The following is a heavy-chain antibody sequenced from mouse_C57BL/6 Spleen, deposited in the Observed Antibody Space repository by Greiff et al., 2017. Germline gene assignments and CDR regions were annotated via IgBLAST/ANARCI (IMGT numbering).Heavy chain of an antibody. D-gene: IGHD2-4*01. CDR3: ARGDDSFDY. CDR1: GYTFTSYW. V-gene: IGHV1-61*01. J-gene: IGHJ2*01. Sequence: VQLQQPGAELGRPGSSVKLSCKASGYTFTSYWMDWVKQRPGQGLEWIGNIYPSDSETHYNQKFKDKATLTVDKSSSTAYMQLSSLTSEDSAVYYCARGDDSFDYWGQGTTLTVSS. CDR2: IYPSDSET.